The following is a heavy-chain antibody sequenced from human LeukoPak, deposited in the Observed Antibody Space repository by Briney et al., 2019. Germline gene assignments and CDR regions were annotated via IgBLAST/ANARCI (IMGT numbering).Heavy chain of an antibody. CDR1: GFTFSSNG. V-gene: IGHV3-30*18. J-gene: IGHJ4*02. D-gene: IGHD1-1*01. CDR2: VSYDGNTK. CDR3: AKEKYNWNDYFDH. Sequence: GGSLRLSCAASGFTFSSNGIHWVRQAPGKGLEWVAVVSYDGNTKYYADSVKGRFTISRDNSKNIGYLQMNSLRAEDAAVYHCAKEKYNWNDYFDHWGQGTLVTVSS.